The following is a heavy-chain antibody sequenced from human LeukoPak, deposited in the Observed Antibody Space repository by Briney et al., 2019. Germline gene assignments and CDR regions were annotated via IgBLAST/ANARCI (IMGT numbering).Heavy chain of an antibody. Sequence: GESLKISCQGSGYSFNTYWIGWVRQMPGKGLEWMGIIHPADSDTRYSPSFQGQVTISADKSIGTTYLQWSSLKASDTAMYYCATRPYYDDSGSCWLYWGQGTLVTVSS. CDR2: IHPADSDT. D-gene: IGHD3-22*01. J-gene: IGHJ4*02. V-gene: IGHV5-51*01. CDR3: ATRPYYDDSGSCWLY. CDR1: GYSFNTYW.